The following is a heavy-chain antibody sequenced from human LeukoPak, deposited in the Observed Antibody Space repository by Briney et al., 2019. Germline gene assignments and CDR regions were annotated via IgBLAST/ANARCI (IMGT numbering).Heavy chain of an antibody. D-gene: IGHD2-21*02. V-gene: IGHV1-8*01. Sequence: GASVQVSCKASGYTLTAYDIDWVRQATGPGLEWMGLMSPNSGHTGYAQKFQGRVTFTTSTSISTAYMELNSLRPEDTAVHYCARTPPTGDIDSWGPGTLVTVSS. J-gene: IGHJ4*02. CDR1: GYTLTAYD. CDR3: ARTPPTGDIDS. CDR2: MSPNSGHT.